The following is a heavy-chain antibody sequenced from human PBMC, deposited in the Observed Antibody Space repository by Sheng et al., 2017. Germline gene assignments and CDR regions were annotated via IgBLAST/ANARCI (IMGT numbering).Heavy chain of an antibody. Sequence: EVQLVESGGALVQPGGSLKLSCAASGFTFSGSAMHWVRQASGKGLEWVGRIRSQAHSYATAYAASVEGRFTISREDSKNTAYLQMSSLETEDTAVYYCTRSSIGGTGNWYDPWGQGTLVIVSS. CDR1: GFTFSGSA. CDR2: IRSQAHSYAT. CDR3: TRSSIGGTGNWYDP. D-gene: IGHD1-1*01. J-gene: IGHJ5*02. V-gene: IGHV3-73*02.